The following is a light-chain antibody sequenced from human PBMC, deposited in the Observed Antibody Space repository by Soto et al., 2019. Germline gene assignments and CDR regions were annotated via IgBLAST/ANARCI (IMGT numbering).Light chain of an antibody. CDR2: DVT. J-gene: IGLJ1*01. CDR3: SSYTTSSSDV. V-gene: IGLV2-14*01. CDR1: SSDVGGYIY. Sequence: QSALAQPASVSGSPGQSITISCTGASSDVGGYIYVSWYQQHPGKDPKLMIYDVTSRPSGVSYRCSGSKSGNTASLTISGLQAEDEADYYCSSYTTSSSDVFGTGTKVTVL.